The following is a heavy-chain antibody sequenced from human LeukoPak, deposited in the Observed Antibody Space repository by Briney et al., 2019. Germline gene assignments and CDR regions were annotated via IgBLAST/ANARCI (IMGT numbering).Heavy chain of an antibody. J-gene: IGHJ6*02. CDR2: ISSSSSYI. Sequence: GGSLRLSCAASGFTFSSYSMNWVRQAPGKGLEWVSSISSSSSYICYADSVKGRFTISRDNAKNSLYLQMNSLRAEDTAVYYCAREGSGYGLDYYYGMDVWGQGTTVTVSS. D-gene: IGHD5-12*01. CDR1: GFTFSSYS. V-gene: IGHV3-21*01. CDR3: AREGSGYGLDYYYGMDV.